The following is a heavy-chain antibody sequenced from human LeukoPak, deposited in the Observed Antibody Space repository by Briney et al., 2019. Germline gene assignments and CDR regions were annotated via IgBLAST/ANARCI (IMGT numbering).Heavy chain of an antibody. J-gene: IGHJ4*02. Sequence: GGSLRLSCAASGFTFSSYGMSWVRQAPGKGLEWVSAISSSGGSTYYADSVKGRFTISRDNSKNTLYLQMNNLRDEDTAVYCARGPMLRGVVIRRSKSGYFDYWGQGTLVTVSS. V-gene: IGHV3-23*01. CDR3: ARGPMLRGVVIRRSKSGYFDY. D-gene: IGHD3-10*01. CDR2: ISSSGGST. CDR1: GFTFSSYG.